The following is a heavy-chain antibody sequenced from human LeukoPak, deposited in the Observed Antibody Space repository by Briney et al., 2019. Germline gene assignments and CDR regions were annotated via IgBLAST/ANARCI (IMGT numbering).Heavy chain of an antibody. J-gene: IGHJ6*02. D-gene: IGHD4-17*01. CDR2: ISGGSGSI. V-gene: IGHV3-48*01. CDR1: GFTFSSYS. Sequence: GGSLRLSCAASGFTFSSYSMNWVRQAPGKRLEWLSYISGGSGSIIHADSVRGRFTISRDDAMNSLYLQMNSLRAEDTAVYYWARDVTTHYYYGMVGWGQGTTVTV. CDR3: ARDVTTHYYYGMVG.